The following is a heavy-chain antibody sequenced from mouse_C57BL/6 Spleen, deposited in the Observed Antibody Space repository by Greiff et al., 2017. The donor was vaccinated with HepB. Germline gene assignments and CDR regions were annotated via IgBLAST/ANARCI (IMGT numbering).Heavy chain of an antibody. CDR2: ILPSIGRT. V-gene: IGHV15-2*01. J-gene: IGHJ1*03. D-gene: IGHD1-1*01. Sequence: QVQLQQSGSELRSPGSSVKLSCKDFDSEVFPIAYMSWVRQKPGHGFEWIGGILPSIGRTIYGEKFEDKATLDADTLSNTAYLELNSLTSEDSAIYYCARDGDYGSSPCWYFDVWGTGTTVTVSS. CDR3: ARDGDYGSSPCWYFDV. CDR1: DSEVFPIAY.